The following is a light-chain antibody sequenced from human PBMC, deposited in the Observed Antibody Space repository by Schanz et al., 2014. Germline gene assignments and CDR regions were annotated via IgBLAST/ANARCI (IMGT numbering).Light chain of an antibody. J-gene: IGLJ3*02. CDR2: DVS. Sequence: QSALTQPASVSGSPGQSITISCTGTSSDVGGYNYVSWYQQHPGKAPKLMIYDVSNRPSGVSNRFSGSKSGNTASLTISGRQAEDEDDYYCSSYAGSTTSWVFGGGTKLTVL. V-gene: IGLV2-14*01. CDR1: SSDVGGYNY. CDR3: SSYAGSTTSWV.